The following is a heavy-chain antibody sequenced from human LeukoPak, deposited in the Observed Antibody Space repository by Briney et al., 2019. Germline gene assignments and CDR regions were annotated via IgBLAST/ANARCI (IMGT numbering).Heavy chain of an antibody. CDR2: IRQDGSEK. CDR3: AGGAGWLIDY. Sequence: HPGGSLRLSCAAAGIAFSRYWMSWVRQVPRKGLEWVANIRQDGSEKNYVDSVKGRFTISRDNAKNSLFLQMDSLRAEDTAVYYCAGGAGWLIDYWGQGTLVTVSS. CDR1: GIAFSRYW. J-gene: IGHJ4*02. D-gene: IGHD3-16*01. V-gene: IGHV3-7*03.